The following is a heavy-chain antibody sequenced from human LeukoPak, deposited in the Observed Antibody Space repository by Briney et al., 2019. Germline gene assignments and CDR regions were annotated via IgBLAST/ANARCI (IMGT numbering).Heavy chain of an antibody. Sequence: GGSLRLSCAASGFTFSNYAMSWGRQAPGKGLEWGSVVSSSGGSTYYAYSVKGQFTSSRDNTKNTLYLQSDSLRAEDTAAYYCAKETEAVAGPLDYWGQGTLVTVSS. D-gene: IGHD6-13*01. J-gene: IGHJ4*02. CDR2: VSSSGGST. CDR3: AKETEAVAGPLDY. CDR1: GFTFSNYA. V-gene: IGHV3-23*01.